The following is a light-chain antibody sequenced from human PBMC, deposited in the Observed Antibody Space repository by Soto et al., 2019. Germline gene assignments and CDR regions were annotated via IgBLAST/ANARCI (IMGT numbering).Light chain of an antibody. CDR1: QGIGST. CDR3: HQYDYWPLT. Sequence: EIVLTQSPAALSVSPGERVTLSCRASQGIGSTLAWYQQKPGQAPRLLFYGASTRATGIPARFSGSGSGTDFTPTISSLQSEDFAVYYCHQYDYWPLTFGGGTKV. V-gene: IGKV3D-15*01. J-gene: IGKJ4*01. CDR2: GAS.